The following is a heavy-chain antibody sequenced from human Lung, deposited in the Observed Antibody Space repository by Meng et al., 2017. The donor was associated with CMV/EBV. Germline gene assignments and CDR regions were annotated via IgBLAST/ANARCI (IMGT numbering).Heavy chain of an antibody. CDR3: AIPRVGYCSASSCPPAY. CDR1: GTSSTYA. D-gene: IGHD2-2*01. Sequence: GTSSTYAISWVRQAPGHGLAWVGLIISIFGTANYARRFQGRLTIPTAESTSTAYMALSSLRSADTAVFYCAIPRVGYCSASSCPPAYWGQGTLVTVSS. J-gene: IGHJ4*02. V-gene: IGHV1-69*05. CDR2: IISIFGTA.